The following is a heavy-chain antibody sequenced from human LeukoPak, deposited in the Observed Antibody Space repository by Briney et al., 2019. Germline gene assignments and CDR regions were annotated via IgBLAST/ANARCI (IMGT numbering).Heavy chain of an antibody. V-gene: IGHV3-23*01. CDR2: ISGSGGST. CDR3: AKVLVPYDSSGEDY. J-gene: IGHJ4*02. CDR1: GFTFSSYA. D-gene: IGHD3-22*01. Sequence: PGGSLRLSCAASGFTFSSYAMSWVRQAPGKGLEWVSAISGSGGSTYYADSVKGRFTISRDNSKNTLYLQMNSLRAEDTAVYYCAKVLVPYDSSGEDYWGQGTLVTVSS.